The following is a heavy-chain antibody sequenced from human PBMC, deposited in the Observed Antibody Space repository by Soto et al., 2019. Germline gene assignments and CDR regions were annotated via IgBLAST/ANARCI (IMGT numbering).Heavy chain of an antibody. CDR3: ARWAVAGDY. CDR1: GGSVRGGSYY. D-gene: IGHD6-19*01. J-gene: IGHJ4*02. V-gene: IGHV4-61*01. Sequence: SETLSRSCPVSGGSVRGGSYYWSWIRQPPGKGLEWIGYIYYSGSTNYNPSLKSRVTISVDTSKNQFSLKLSSVTAADTAVYYCARWAVAGDYWGQGTMGTVA. CDR2: IYYSGST.